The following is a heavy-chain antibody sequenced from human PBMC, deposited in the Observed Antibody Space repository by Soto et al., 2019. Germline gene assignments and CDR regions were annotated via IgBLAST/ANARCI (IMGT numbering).Heavy chain of an antibody. J-gene: IGHJ5*02. D-gene: IGHD3-10*01. Sequence: SETLSLTCAVSGYSISRGYYWGWIRQPPGKGLEWIGNIYHSGSTYYNPSLKSRVTMSVDTSKNHFSLKLSSVAAADTAVYYCARPSYYYGSGASEGWFDPWGQGTMVTV. CDR1: GYSISRGYY. V-gene: IGHV4-38-2*01. CDR3: ARPSYYYGSGASEGWFDP. CDR2: IYHSGST.